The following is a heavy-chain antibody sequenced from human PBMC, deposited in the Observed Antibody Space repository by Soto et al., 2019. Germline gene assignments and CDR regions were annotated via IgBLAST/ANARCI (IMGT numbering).Heavy chain of an antibody. CDR3: ARDRNWKGYSGMDV. CDR1: GGSTSSYY. Sequence: SETLSLTCTVSGGSTSSYYWNWIRQPPGKGLEWIGYIFYSGSTNYNPSLKSRVTISVDTSKNQFSLKLNSVTAADTAVYYCARDRNWKGYSGMDVWGQGTTVTVSS. J-gene: IGHJ6*02. CDR2: IFYSGST. V-gene: IGHV4-59*01. D-gene: IGHD1-1*01.